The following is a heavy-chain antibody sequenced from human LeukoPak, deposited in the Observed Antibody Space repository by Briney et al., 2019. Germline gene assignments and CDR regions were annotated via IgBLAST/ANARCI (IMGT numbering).Heavy chain of an antibody. V-gene: IGHV1-8*01. CDR3: ARVTADTMVRGVIFGFDP. D-gene: IGHD3-10*01. J-gene: IGHJ5*02. CDR2: KNLNSGNT. CDR1: GYTYTSYG. Sequence: ASAKVSCKAAGYTYTSYGINWVRQAYGQWLELMGWKNLNSGNTGYAQKFQGRVTMTRNTSISTAYMELSSLRSEDTAVYYCARVTADTMVRGVIFGFDPWGQGTLVTVSS.